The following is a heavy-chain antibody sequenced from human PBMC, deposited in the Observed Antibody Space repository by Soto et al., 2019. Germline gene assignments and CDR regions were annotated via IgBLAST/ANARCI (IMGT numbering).Heavy chain of an antibody. V-gene: IGHV3-30*03. CDR2: ISYDGKST. CDR3: ARNLRLGSSFGFNAISDDAFDV. D-gene: IGHD2-21*01. J-gene: IGHJ3*01. CDR1: GFPFGSRA. Sequence: QLVESGGGVVRPGTSLRLSCSASGFPFGSRAMHWVRQAPGKGLEWVAIISYDGKSTYYSAPVKGRFFISRDNSQNTLYLQMNSLTTEDTSLYYCARNLRLGSSFGFNAISDDAFDVWGRGTMVTVSS.